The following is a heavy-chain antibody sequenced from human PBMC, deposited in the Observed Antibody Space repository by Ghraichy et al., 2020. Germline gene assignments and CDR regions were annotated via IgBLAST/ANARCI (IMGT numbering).Heavy chain of an antibody. V-gene: IGHV3-23*01. D-gene: IGHD3-9*01. CDR1: GFTFSSYA. J-gene: IGHJ4*02. CDR2: ISGSGGST. Sequence: GESLNISCAASGFTFSSYAMSWVRQAPGKGLEWVSAISGSGGSTYYADSVKGRFTISRDNSKNTLYLQMNSLRAEDTAVYYCAKDAPSILTGHVLDYWGQGTLVTVSS. CDR3: AKDAPSILTGHVLDY.